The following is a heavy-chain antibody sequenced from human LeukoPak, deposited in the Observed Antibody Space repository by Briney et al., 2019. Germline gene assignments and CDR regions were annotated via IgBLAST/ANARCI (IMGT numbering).Heavy chain of an antibody. CDR2: ISGSGGST. D-gene: IGHD5-12*01. V-gene: IGHV3-23*01. J-gene: IGHJ4*02. CDR1: GFTFSGYA. CDR3: ARRRGYSGYDLDY. Sequence: PGGSLRLSCAASGFTFSGYAMSWVRQAPGKGLEWVSAISGSGGSTYYADSVEGRFTISRDNSKNSLYLQMNSLRDEDTAVYYCARRRGYSGYDLDYWGQGTLVTVSS.